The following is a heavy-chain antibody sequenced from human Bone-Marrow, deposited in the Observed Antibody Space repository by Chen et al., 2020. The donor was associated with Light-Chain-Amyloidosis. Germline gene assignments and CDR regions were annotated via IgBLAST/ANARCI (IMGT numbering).Heavy chain of an antibody. CDR2: IYYSGNT. CDR1: GGSIMSSSNF. J-gene: IGHJ4*02. Sequence: QLQLQESGPRLVKSSGTLSLTCTVSGGSIMSSSNFWGWLRQAPGKGLEWIGSIYYSGNTYMTSSLTNRVAMSVDPSNTQFSLRLNSVTAADTAFYFCARVVPPTYGANFNSWGQGTLVIVSS. CDR3: ARVVPPTYGANFNS. D-gene: IGHD4-17*01. V-gene: IGHV4-39*07.